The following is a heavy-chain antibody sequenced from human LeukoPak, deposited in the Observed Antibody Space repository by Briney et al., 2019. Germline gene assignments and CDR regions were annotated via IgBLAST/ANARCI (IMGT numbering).Heavy chain of an antibody. CDR3: ARESHRYYDIWSGYSGN. CDR1: GFNLSDYY. J-gene: IGHJ4*02. Sequence: PGGSLRLSCVASGFNLSDYYMNWIRQAPGKGPEWVSFITNSGYTMYYSDSVKGRFTISRDNARNSLFLQMNSLRAEDTAVYYCARESHRYYDIWSGYSGNWGQGTLVTVSS. CDR2: ITNSGYTM. D-gene: IGHD3-3*01. V-gene: IGHV3-11*01.